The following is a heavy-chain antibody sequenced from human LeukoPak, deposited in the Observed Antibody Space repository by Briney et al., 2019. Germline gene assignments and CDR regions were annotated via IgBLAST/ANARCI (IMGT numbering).Heavy chain of an antibody. CDR1: GITLSNYG. D-gene: IGHD2-21*01. Sequence: GGSLRLSCAVSGITLSNYGMTWVRQAPGKGLEWVAGFSGSGGSTNYADSVKGRFTISRDSPKNTLFLQMNSLRAEDTAVYFCAKRGVVIRVILVGFHREAYYFDSWGQGALVTVSS. CDR2: FSGSGGST. CDR3: AKRGVVIRVILVGFHREAYYFDS. J-gene: IGHJ4*02. V-gene: IGHV3-23*01.